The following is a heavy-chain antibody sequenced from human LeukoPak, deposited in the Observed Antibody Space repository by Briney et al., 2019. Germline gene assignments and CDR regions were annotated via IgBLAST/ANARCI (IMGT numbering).Heavy chain of an antibody. CDR2: IYIGGST. V-gene: IGHV3-53*01. J-gene: IGHJ6*02. Sequence: GGSLRLSCAASEFTVSSNYMSWVRQAPGKGLEWVSVIYIGGSTYYAGSVKGRFTISRDNSKNTLYLQMNSLRADDTAVYYCARVTAPSYYYGMDVWGQGTTVTVSS. CDR3: ARVTAPSYYYGMDV. CDR1: EFTVSSNY. D-gene: IGHD6-25*01.